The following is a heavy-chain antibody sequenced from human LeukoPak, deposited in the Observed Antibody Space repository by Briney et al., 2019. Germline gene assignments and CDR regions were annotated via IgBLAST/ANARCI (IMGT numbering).Heavy chain of an antibody. CDR1: GFTFSSYG. CDR3: AKQGGCSSTSCFYPLGY. J-gene: IGHJ4*02. CDR2: IRYDGSNK. Sequence: GGPLRLSCAASGFTFSSYGMHWVRQAPGKGLEWVAFIRYDGSNKYYADSVKGRFTISRDNSKNTLYLQMNSLRAEDTAVYYCAKQGGCSSTSCFYPLGYWGQGTLVTVSS. D-gene: IGHD2-2*01. V-gene: IGHV3-30*02.